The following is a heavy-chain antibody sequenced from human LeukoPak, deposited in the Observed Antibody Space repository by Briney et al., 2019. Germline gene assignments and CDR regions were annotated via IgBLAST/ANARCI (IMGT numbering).Heavy chain of an antibody. Sequence: SETLSLICTVSGGSISSSSYYWGWIRQPPGKGLEWIGSIYYSGSTYYNPSLKSRVTISVDTSKNQFSLKLSSVTAADTAVYYCARRSDHDYDSSGYYYWYFDLWGRGTLVTVSS. J-gene: IGHJ2*01. D-gene: IGHD3-22*01. CDR2: IYYSGST. CDR3: ARRSDHDYDSSGYYYWYFDL. CDR1: GGSISSSSYY. V-gene: IGHV4-39*01.